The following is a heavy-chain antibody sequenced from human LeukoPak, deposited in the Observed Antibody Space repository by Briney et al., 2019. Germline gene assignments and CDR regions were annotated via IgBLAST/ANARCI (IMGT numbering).Heavy chain of an antibody. CDR2: IYYSGST. V-gene: IGHV4-31*03. J-gene: IGHJ6*02. CDR3: ARGLGLWQIYYYYGMDV. D-gene: IGHD5-18*01. CDR1: GGSISSGGYY. Sequence: SQTLSLTCTVSGGSISSGGYYWSWIRQHPGKGLEWIGYIYYSGSTYYNPSLKSRVTISVDTSKNQFSLKLSSVTAADTAVYYCARGLGLWQIYYYYGMDVWGQGTTVTVSS.